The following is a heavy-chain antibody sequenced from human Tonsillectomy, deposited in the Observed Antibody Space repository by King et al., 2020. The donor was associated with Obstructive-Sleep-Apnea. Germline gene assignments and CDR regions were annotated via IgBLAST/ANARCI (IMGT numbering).Heavy chain of an antibody. CDR2: IYSGGST. D-gene: IGHD3-22*01. CDR3: ATSSGYYFTEYGMDV. V-gene: IGHV3-66*01. J-gene: IGHJ6*02. Sequence: VQLVESGGGLVQPGGSLRLSCAASGFSVSRNYMTWVRQAPGKGLEWVSVIYSGGSTEYADSVKGRFTISRDNSKTTLYLQMNGLRAEDTAVYYCATSSGYYFTEYGMDVWGQGTTVTVSS. CDR1: GFSVSRNY.